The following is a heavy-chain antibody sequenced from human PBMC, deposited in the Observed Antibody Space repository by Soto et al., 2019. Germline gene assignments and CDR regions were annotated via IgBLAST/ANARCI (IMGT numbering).Heavy chain of an antibody. V-gene: IGHV1-46*01. Sequence: ASVKVSCKASGYTFTSYYMHWVRQAPGQGLEWMGIINTSGGSTSYAQKFKGRVTMTRDTSTSTDYMEQSSLRSVDTVVYYFSRLRYYDFWSGYPESHYFDYWGQGTLVTVSS. CDR2: INTSGGST. CDR3: SRLRYYDFWSGYPESHYFDY. J-gene: IGHJ4*02. CDR1: GYTFTSYY. D-gene: IGHD3-3*01.